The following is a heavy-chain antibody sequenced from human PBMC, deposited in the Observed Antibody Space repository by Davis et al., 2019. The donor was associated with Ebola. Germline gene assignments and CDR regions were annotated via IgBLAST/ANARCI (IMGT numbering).Heavy chain of an antibody. Sequence: MPGGSLRLSCTVSGGSVSSGSCYWSWIRQPPGKGLEWIGYIYYSGSTNYNPSLKSRVTISVDTSKNQFSLKLSSVTAADTAVYYCARLGRFLEWLLIDYWGQGTLVTVSS. CDR3: ARLGRFLEWLLIDY. CDR1: GGSVSSGSCY. CDR2: IYYSGST. D-gene: IGHD3-3*01. J-gene: IGHJ4*02. V-gene: IGHV4-61*01.